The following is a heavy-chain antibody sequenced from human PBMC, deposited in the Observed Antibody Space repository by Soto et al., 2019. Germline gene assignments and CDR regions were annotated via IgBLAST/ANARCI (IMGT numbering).Heavy chain of an antibody. CDR2: IWNDGIRK. V-gene: IGHV3-33*01. J-gene: IGHJ4*02. Sequence: LRLSCAASGFTFSRYGIHWVRQAPGKGLEWVALIWNDGIRKVYVDSVKGRFSISRDNSKNTLDLQMNSLRAEDTAVYYCARDDDNEANAFDYWGPGTLVTVSS. CDR1: GFTFSRYG. CDR3: ARDDDNEANAFDY. D-gene: IGHD2-8*01.